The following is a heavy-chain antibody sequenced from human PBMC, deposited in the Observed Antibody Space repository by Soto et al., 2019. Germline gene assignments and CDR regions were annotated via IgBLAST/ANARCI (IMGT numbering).Heavy chain of an antibody. Sequence: EVQLVESGGNLVQPGGSLRLSCAASGFTFSNHWMSWVRQAPGRGLEWVANIKQDGGEKNYVDSVKGRFTISRDKAKNSLYLQMNSLRAEDTAVYYCARESVAVGDLDLWGQGTLVTVSS. CDR3: ARESVAVGDLDL. V-gene: IGHV3-7*01. J-gene: IGHJ5*02. CDR2: IKQDGGEK. D-gene: IGHD6-19*01. CDR1: GFTFSNHW.